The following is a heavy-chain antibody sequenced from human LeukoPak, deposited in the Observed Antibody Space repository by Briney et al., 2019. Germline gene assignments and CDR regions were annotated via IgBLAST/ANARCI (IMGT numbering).Heavy chain of an antibody. D-gene: IGHD6-13*01. CDR1: GYTFTDYY. CDR3: AREEDIAAAGPTLDY. Sequence: ASVKVSRKASGYTFTDYYMHWVRQAPGQGLEWMGWFNLNSGGTTYAQKFQGRVTMTRDTSISTAYMELSRLRSDETAVFYCAREEDIAAAGPTLDYWGEGALVTVSS. V-gene: IGHV1-2*02. CDR2: FNLNSGGT. J-gene: IGHJ4*02.